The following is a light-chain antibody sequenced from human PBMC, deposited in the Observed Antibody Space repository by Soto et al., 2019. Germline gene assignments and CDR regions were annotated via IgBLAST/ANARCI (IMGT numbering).Light chain of an antibody. CDR1: QSVSNN. CDR3: QQYNNWPRGT. V-gene: IGKV3-15*01. CDR2: GAS. Sequence: EIVMTQSPATLSVSPGERATLSCRASQSVSNNLAWYQQKPGQAPRLLIYGASTRATGIPARFSGSGSGTTFTPTTSSLQSEDFAAYYCQQYNNWPRGTFGGGTKVEIK. J-gene: IGKJ4*01.